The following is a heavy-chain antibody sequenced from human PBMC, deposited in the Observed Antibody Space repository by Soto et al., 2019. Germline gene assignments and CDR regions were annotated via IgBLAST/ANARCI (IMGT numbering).Heavy chain of an antibody. D-gene: IGHD3-10*01. CDR2: VYHDGFT. V-gene: IGHV4-39*07. CDR1: GDSISGSYYY. J-gene: IGHJ2*01. Sequence: SETLSLTCTVSGDSISGSYYYWGWVRQPPGKGLEWIGSVYHDGFTHYSSSLKSRVSISVDTSENQFSLRLTSVTAADTAVYYCARARSGSYGFWYFDLWGRGTLVTVS. CDR3: ARARSGSYGFWYFDL.